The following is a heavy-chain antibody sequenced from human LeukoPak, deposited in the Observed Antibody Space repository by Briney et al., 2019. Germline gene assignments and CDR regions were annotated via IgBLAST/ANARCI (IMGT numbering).Heavy chain of an antibody. D-gene: IGHD3-22*01. V-gene: IGHV1-2*02. Sequence: GASVKVSCKASGYTFTGYYMHWMRQAPGQGLEWMGCIYPNSGGTNYAQKFQGRVTMTRDTSISTAYMELSRLRSDDTAVYYCARARRAYYYDSSGNDAFDIWGQGTMVTVSS. CDR1: GYTFTGYY. CDR3: ARARRAYYYDSSGNDAFDI. J-gene: IGHJ3*02. CDR2: IYPNSGGT.